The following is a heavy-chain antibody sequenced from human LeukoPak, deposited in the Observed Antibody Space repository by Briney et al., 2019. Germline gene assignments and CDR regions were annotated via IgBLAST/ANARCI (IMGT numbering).Heavy chain of an antibody. J-gene: IGHJ4*02. CDR2: IYHSGST. V-gene: IGHV4-38-2*02. CDR1: GYSISSGYY. CDR3: ARGFNYDGAGSMDY. Sequence: SETLSLTCTVSGYSISSGYYWGWIRQPPGKGLEWIGSIYHSGSTYYNPSLKSRVTISVDTSKNQFSLKLSSVTAADAAVYYCARGFNYDGAGSMDYWGQGTLVTVSS. D-gene: IGHD3-10*01.